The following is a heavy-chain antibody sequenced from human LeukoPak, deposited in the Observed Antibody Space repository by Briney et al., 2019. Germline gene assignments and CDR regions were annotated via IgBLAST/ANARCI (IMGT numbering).Heavy chain of an antibody. Sequence: GGSLRLSCAASEFAFSTYNMNWVRPAPGKGLEWVSYISAGSSTTYYADSVKGRFTISRDNVESSLYLQMNSLRDEDTAVYYCARVAAGYSVNYFDYWGQGTLVTVSS. V-gene: IGHV3-48*02. CDR1: EFAFSTYN. CDR2: ISAGSSTT. D-gene: IGHD4-23*01. J-gene: IGHJ4*02. CDR3: ARVAAGYSVNYFDY.